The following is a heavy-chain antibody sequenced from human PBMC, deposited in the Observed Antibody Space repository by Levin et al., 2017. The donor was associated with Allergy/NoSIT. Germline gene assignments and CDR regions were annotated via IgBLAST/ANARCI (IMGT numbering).Heavy chain of an antibody. J-gene: IGHJ4*02. CDR2: IRTKTYGGTA. V-gene: IGHV3-49*03. D-gene: IGHD5-18*01. CDR3: TRGGDSYGY. CDR1: GFTFGDYA. Sequence: PGGSLRLSCTASGFTFGDYAMSWFRQAPGKGLDWVGFIRTKTYGGTAEYAASVKGRFTISRDDSRSIAYLQMDSLKTEDTAMYYCTRGGDSYGYWGQGTLVTVSS.